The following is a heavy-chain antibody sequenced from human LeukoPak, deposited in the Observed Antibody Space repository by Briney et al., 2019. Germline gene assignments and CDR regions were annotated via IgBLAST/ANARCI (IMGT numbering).Heavy chain of an antibody. CDR2: IYSAGTT. J-gene: IGHJ5*02. CDR1: GGSMGSYY. V-gene: IGHV4-4*07. D-gene: IGHD5-12*01. CDR3: ARDKAWLDP. Sequence: SETLSLTCTVSGGSMGSYYWAWIRQPAGKGLEWIGLIYSAGTTTYNPALKSRVTMSIDMSKNQFSLTLRTMTAADTAVYYCARDKAWLDPWGQGTLVTVSS.